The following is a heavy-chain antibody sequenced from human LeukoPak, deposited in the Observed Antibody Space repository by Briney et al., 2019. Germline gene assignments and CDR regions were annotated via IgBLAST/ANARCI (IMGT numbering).Heavy chain of an antibody. D-gene: IGHD2-15*01. CDR2: ISGSGGST. CDR1: GFTFSSYA. Sequence: GGSLRLSCAASGFTFSSYAMSWVRQAPGKGLEWVSAISGSGGSTYYADSVKGRFTISRDNSKNTLYLQMNSLRAEDTAVYYCAKQDIVVVVTAPNGRPFDYWGQGTLVTVSS. J-gene: IGHJ4*02. V-gene: IGHV3-23*01. CDR3: AKQDIVVVVTAPNGRPFDY.